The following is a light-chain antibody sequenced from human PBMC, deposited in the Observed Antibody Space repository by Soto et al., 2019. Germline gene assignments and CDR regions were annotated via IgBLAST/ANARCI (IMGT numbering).Light chain of an antibody. CDR2: DAS. CDR3: QQRSNWPPSLT. J-gene: IGKJ4*01. CDR1: QSVSSY. Sequence: EIVLTQSPATLSLSPGERATLSCRASQSVSSYLAWYQQKPGQAPRLLIYDASNRATGIPARFSGSGSGTDFTLTISSLEPEDFAVYYCQQRSNWPPSLTFVGGTKVESK. V-gene: IGKV3-11*01.